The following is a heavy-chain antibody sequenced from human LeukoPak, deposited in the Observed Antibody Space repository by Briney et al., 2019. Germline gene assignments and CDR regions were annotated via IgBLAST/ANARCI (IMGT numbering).Heavy chain of an antibody. CDR2: ISSYSSYI. CDR3: AKSPYSGSYPSFDY. Sequence: PGGSLRLSCAASEFTFSSYDMNWVRQAPGKGLEWVSSISSYSSYIYYADSVKGRFTISRDNAKNSLYLQMNGLRAEDTAVYYCAKSPYSGSYPSFDYWGQGTLVTVSS. J-gene: IGHJ4*02. D-gene: IGHD1-26*01. CDR1: EFTFSSYD. V-gene: IGHV3-21*04.